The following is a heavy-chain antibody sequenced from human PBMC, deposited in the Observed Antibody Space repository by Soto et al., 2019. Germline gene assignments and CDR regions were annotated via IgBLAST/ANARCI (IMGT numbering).Heavy chain of an antibody. CDR3: AREFPEGYYFDY. CDR2: IYYSGST. V-gene: IGHV4-30-4*01. CDR1: GGSISSGDYY. J-gene: IGHJ4*02. Sequence: SETLSLTCTVSGGSISSGDYYWSWIRQPPGKGLEWIGYIYYSGSTYYNPSLKSRVTISVDTSKNQFSLKLSSVTAADTAVYYCAREFPEGYYFDYWGQGTRVTVSS.